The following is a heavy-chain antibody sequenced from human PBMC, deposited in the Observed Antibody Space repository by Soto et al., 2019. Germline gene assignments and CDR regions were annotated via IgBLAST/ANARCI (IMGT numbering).Heavy chain of an antibody. CDR2: ISGSGGST. J-gene: IGHJ4*02. D-gene: IGHD3-3*01. CDR1: GLTFSSYA. Sequence: PGVSLRLSCAASGLTFSSYAMSGVRQAPGKGLEWVSAISGSGGSTYYADSVKGRFTISRDNSKNTLYLQMNSLRAEDTAVYYCAKDWTRITIFGVVIGPVDYWGQGTLVTVSS. CDR3: AKDWTRITIFGVVIGPVDY. V-gene: IGHV3-23*01.